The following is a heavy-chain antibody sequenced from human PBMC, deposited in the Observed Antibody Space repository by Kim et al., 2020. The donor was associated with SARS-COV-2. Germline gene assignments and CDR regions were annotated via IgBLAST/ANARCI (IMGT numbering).Heavy chain of an antibody. Sequence: ASVKVSCKASGYTFTSYHINWVRQAAGQGLEWMGWMDPVSGGTGYAQKVQGRVTMTRDTSISTAYMELSSLRSEDTAVYFCVRTIGWGSQYWIFDLWGRGTLITVSS. D-gene: IGHD7-27*01. V-gene: IGHV1-8*01. CDR3: VRTIGWGSQYWIFDL. CDR2: MDPVSGGT. J-gene: IGHJ2*01. CDR1: GYTFTSYH.